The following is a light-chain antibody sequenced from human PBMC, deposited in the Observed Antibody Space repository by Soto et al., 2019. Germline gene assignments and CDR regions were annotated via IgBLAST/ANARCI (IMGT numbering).Light chain of an antibody. J-gene: IGKJ4*01. V-gene: IGKV4-1*01. Sequence: DIVMTQSPDSLAVSLGERATINCKSSQSVLYSSNNKNYLAWYQQKPGQPPRLLIYWASARESGVPDRFSGSGSGTDFTLTISSLQAEDVAVYYCQQYYSPTPLTFGGGTKVEI. CDR3: QQYYSPTPLT. CDR2: WAS. CDR1: QSVLYSSNNKNY.